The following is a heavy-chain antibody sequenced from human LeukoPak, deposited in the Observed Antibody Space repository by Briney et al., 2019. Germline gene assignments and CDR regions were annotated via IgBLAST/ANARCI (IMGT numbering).Heavy chain of an antibody. V-gene: IGHV3-23*01. CDR1: GFTFSSYA. J-gene: IGHJ4*02. D-gene: IGHD3-10*01. CDR2: ISGSGGST. CDR3: AKEGRLLWFGELGENYYFDY. Sequence: GGSLRLSCAASGFTFSSYAMSWVRQAPGKGLEWVPAISGSGGSTYYADSVKGRFTISRDNSKNTLYLQMNSLRAEDTAVYYCAKEGRLLWFGELGENYYFDYWGQGTLVTVSS.